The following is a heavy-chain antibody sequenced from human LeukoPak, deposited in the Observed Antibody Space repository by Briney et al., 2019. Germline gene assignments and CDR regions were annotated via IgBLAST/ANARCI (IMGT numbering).Heavy chain of an antibody. Sequence: ASVEVSFKASGGPFSSYAISWVRPAPGQGLEWMGGIIPIFGTANYAQKFQGRVTITTDESTSTAYMELSSLRSEDTAVYYCARAEVGYCSSTSCDTYYFDYWGQGTLVTVSS. CDR1: GGPFSSYA. V-gene: IGHV1-69*05. J-gene: IGHJ4*02. CDR2: IIPIFGTA. D-gene: IGHD2-2*01. CDR3: ARAEVGYCSSTSCDTYYFDY.